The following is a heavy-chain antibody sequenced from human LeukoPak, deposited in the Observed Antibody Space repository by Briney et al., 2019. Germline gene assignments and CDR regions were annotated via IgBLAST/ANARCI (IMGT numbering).Heavy chain of an antibody. V-gene: IGHV1-2*02. Sequence: GASVKVSCKASGYTFTSYDINWVRQATGQGLEWMGLINPNSGGTKYAQKFQDRVTMTRDTSISTAYMELSRLRSDETAVYYCARDIQEAYSRVWYGNYSYYYMDVWGTGTTVTVSS. D-gene: IGHD6-19*01. CDR3: ARDIQEAYSRVWYGNYSYYYMDV. J-gene: IGHJ6*03. CDR1: GYTFTSYD. CDR2: INPNSGGT.